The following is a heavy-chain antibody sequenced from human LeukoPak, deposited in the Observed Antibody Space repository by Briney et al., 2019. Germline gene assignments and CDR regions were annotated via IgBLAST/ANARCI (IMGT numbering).Heavy chain of an antibody. CDR1: GFTFNTYP. Sequence: QTGGSLRLSCAASGFTFNTYPMHWVRQAPGKGLEWVAVISSDGTNKYYSDSVKGRFTMSRDNSKNTLYLQMNSLRPEDTAVYYCAILIVGGTPPFDYWGQGTLVTVSS. CDR2: ISSDGTNK. J-gene: IGHJ4*02. D-gene: IGHD1-26*01. CDR3: AILIVGGTPPFDY. V-gene: IGHV3-30-3*01.